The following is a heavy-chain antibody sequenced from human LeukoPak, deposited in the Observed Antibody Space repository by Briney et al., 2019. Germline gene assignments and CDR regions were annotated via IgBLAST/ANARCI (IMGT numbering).Heavy chain of an antibody. CDR3: ARYMVRGVIRGSSDY. J-gene: IGHJ4*02. V-gene: IGHV4-59*12. Sequence: SETLSLTCTVSGGSISSYYWSWIRQPPGKGLEWIGYIYYSGSTNYNPSLKSRVTISVDTSKNQFSLKLSSVTAADTAVYYCARYMVRGVIRGSSDYWGQGTLVTVSS. D-gene: IGHD3-10*01. CDR1: GGSISSYY. CDR2: IYYSGST.